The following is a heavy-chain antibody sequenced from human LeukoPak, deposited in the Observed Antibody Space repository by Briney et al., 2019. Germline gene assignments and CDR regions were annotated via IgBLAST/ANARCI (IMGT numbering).Heavy chain of an antibody. CDR2: IYTSGST. V-gene: IGHV4-4*09. CDR3: ARRAAWSIAARQRYYYMDV. D-gene: IGHD6-6*01. CDR1: GGSISSYY. J-gene: IGHJ6*03. Sequence: TPSETLSLTCTASGGSISSYYWSWIRQPPGKGLEWIGYIYTSGSTNYNPPLKSRVTISVDTSKNQFSLKLSSVTAADTAVYYCARRAAWSIAARQRYYYMDVWGKGTTVTVSS.